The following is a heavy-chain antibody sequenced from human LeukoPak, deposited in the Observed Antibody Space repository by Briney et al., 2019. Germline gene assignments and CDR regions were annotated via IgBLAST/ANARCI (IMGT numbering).Heavy chain of an antibody. D-gene: IGHD3-10*01. CDR3: ARTAGSYGSGKRNAFDI. V-gene: IGHV1-18*01. J-gene: IGHJ3*02. Sequence: ASVKVSCKASGYTFTSYGISWVRQAPGQGLEWMGWISAYNGNTNYAQKFQGRVTMTTDTSTSTAYMELRSLRSDDTAVYYCARTAGSYGSGKRNAFDIWGQGTMVTVSS. CDR1: GYTFTSYG. CDR2: ISAYNGNT.